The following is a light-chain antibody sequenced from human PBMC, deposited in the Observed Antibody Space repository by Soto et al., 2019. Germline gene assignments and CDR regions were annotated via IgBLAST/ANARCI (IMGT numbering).Light chain of an antibody. V-gene: IGKV1-13*02. Sequence: AIQLTQSPSSLSASIGDRVSITCRASQAINSALAWYRQKPGKTPDLLIFDASTLVSGVPSRFSGRGFGTPFTLTITSLQPEDFANYYCQQFYTYPITFGQGTLL. CDR3: QQFYTYPIT. CDR2: DAS. J-gene: IGKJ5*01. CDR1: QAINSA.